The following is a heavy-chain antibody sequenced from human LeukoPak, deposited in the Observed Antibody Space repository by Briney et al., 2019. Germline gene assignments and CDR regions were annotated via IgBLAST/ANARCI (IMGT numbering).Heavy chain of an antibody. J-gene: IGHJ4*02. V-gene: IGHV4-61*01. CDR2: IYYSGST. CDR1: GYSISNGYY. CDR3: ARVGFALQIDY. D-gene: IGHD1-26*01. Sequence: SETLSLTCTVSGYSISNGYYWDWIRQPPGKGLEWIGYIYYSGSTNYNPSLKSRVTISVDTSKNQFSLKLSSVTAADTAVYYCARVGFALQIDYWGQGTLVTVSS.